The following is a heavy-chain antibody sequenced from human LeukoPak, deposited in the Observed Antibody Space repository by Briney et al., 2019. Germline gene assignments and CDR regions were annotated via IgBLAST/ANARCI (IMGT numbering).Heavy chain of an antibody. CDR1: GFTFSSYE. D-gene: IGHD1-26*01. CDR3: ARESGSPRAFDI. V-gene: IGHV3-48*03. Sequence: GGSLRLSCAASGFTFSSYEMNWVRQAPGKGLEWVSYISSSGSTIYYADSVKGRFTISRDNAKNSLYLQMNSLRAEDTAVYYCARESGSPRAFDIWGQGTMVTVFS. J-gene: IGHJ3*02. CDR2: ISSSGSTI.